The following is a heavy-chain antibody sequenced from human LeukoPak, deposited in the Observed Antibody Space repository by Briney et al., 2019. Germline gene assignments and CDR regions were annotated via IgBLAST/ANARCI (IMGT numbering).Heavy chain of an antibody. CDR3: ARAGQGWFGEFGAFAI. J-gene: IGHJ3*02. CDR2: INPNSGGT. Sequence: APLKVCCKASGYTFTSSGISCGPQAPRQGLKGMGWINPNSGGTNHAKKLHGRVTMTRDTSISTAYMERSRVRCHPPALQYCARAGQGWFGEFGAFAIWGQGTMVTVSS. D-gene: IGHD3-10*01. CDR1: GYTFTSSG. V-gene: IGHV1-2*02.